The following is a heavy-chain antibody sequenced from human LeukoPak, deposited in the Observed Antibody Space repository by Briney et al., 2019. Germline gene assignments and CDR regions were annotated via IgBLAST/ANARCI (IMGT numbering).Heavy chain of an antibody. J-gene: IGHJ4*02. CDR3: ARVGFWSGYYLDY. V-gene: IGHV4-34*01. CDR2: INHSGST. Sequence: KSSATLSLTCAVYGGSFSGYYWSWIRQPPGKGLEWIGEINHSGSTNYNPSLKSRVTISVDTSKNQFSLKLSSVTAADTAVYYCARVGFWSGYYLDYWGQGTLVTVSS. D-gene: IGHD3-3*01. CDR1: GGSFSGYY.